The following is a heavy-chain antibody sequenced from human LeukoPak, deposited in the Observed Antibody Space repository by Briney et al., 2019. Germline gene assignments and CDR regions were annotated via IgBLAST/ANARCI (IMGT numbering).Heavy chain of an antibody. D-gene: IGHD3-22*01. V-gene: IGHV3-30*03. CDR2: ISYDGSNK. Sequence: GGSLRLSCAASGFTFSSYGMHWVRQAPGKGLEWVAVISYDGSNKYYADSVKGRFTISRDNSKNTLYLQMNSLRAEDTAVYYCARSIRGDSSGRYDTLDVWGQGTVATVSS. J-gene: IGHJ3*01. CDR3: ARSIRGDSSGRYDTLDV. CDR1: GFTFSSYG.